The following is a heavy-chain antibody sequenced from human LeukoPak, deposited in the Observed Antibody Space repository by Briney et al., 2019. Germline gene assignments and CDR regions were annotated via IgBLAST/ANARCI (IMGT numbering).Heavy chain of an antibody. D-gene: IGHD4-17*01. CDR2: ISSSGSTI. CDR1: GFSFSSCA. J-gene: IGHJ6*02. Sequence: GGSLRLSCAASGFSFSSCAVSGVRGAAGGGGEWGSYISSSGSTIYYTDSVKGRFTISRDNANNSLYLQMNSLRAEDTAVYYCARDSPDYGDYLDYSYSYGMDVWGQGTTVTVSS. CDR3: ARDSPDYGDYLDYSYSYGMDV. V-gene: IGHV3-48*04.